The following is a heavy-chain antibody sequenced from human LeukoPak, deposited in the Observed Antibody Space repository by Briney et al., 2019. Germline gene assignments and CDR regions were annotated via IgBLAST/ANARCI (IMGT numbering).Heavy chain of an antibody. V-gene: IGHV1-2*06. CDR1: GYTFTGYY. Sequence: ASVKVSCKASGYTFTGYYMHWVRQAPGQGLDWMGRINPNSGGTNYAQKFQGRVTMTRDTSISTAYMELSRLRSDDTAVYYCARDRGYSTPPYYYYYMDVWGKGTTVTVSS. D-gene: IGHD3-22*01. CDR2: INPNSGGT. CDR3: ARDRGYSTPPYYYYYMDV. J-gene: IGHJ6*03.